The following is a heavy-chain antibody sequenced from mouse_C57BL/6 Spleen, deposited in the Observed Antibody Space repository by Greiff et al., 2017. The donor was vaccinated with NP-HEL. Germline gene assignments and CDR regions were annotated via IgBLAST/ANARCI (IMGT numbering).Heavy chain of an antibody. CDR2: IDPNSGGT. J-gene: IGHJ1*03. D-gene: IGHD1-1*01. Sequence: VQLQQSGAELVKPGASVKLSCKASGYTFTSYCMHWVKQRPGRGLEWIGRIDPNSGGTKYNEKFKSKATLTVDKPSSTAYMQLSSLTSEDSAVYYCARRGAITTVVATGGYFDVWGTGTTVTVSS. CDR3: ARRGAITTVVATGGYFDV. V-gene: IGHV1-72*01. CDR1: GYTFTSYC.